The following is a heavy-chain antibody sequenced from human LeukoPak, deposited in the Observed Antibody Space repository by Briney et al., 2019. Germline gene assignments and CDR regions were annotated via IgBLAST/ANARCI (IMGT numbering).Heavy chain of an antibody. CDR1: GFTFSSYW. J-gene: IGHJ5*02. CDR2: INSDGSST. Sequence: PGGSLRLSCAASGFTFSSYWMHWVRQAPGKGLVWVSRINSDGSSTSYADSVKGRFTISRDNAKNTLYLQMNSLRAEDTAVYYCAKGGGIAAAGPINWFDPWGQGTLVTVSS. CDR3: AKGGGIAAAGPINWFDP. V-gene: IGHV3-74*01. D-gene: IGHD6-13*01.